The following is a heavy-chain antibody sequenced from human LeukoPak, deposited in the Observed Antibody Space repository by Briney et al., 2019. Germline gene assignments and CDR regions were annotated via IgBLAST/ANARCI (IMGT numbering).Heavy chain of an antibody. CDR1: GFTFSSYD. CDR3: TTPAGIAAAGLFDY. Sequence: PGGSLRLSCAASGFTFSSYDMNWVRQAPGKGLEWVSSISSSSSYIYYADSVKGRFTISRDNAKNSLYLQMNSLKTEDTAVYYCTTPAGIAAAGLFDYWGQGTPVTVSS. V-gene: IGHV3-21*03. D-gene: IGHD6-13*01. J-gene: IGHJ4*02. CDR2: ISSSSSYI.